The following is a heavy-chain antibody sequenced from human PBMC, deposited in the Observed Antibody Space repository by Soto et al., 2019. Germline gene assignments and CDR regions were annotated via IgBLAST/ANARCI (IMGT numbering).Heavy chain of an antibody. CDR3: ATYGPGIS. J-gene: IGHJ5*02. CDR2: ISYDGNNK. Sequence: QVQLVESGGGVVQPGRSLRLSCAASGFTFNNYAMHWVRQAPGKGLEWVAVISYDGNNKYNADSVKGRFTISRDNSKNTLDLQMNSPRAEDTAVYYCATYGPGISWGQGSLVTVSS. CDR1: GFTFNNYA. D-gene: IGHD3-10*01. V-gene: IGHV3-30-3*01.